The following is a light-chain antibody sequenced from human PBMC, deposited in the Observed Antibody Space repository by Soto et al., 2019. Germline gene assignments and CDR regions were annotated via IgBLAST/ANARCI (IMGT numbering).Light chain of an antibody. V-gene: IGLV2-8*01. CDR2: EVT. CDR3: TLDADTYHYL. Sequence: QAVLTQPPSASGSLGQSVPIPCTGTSTDVGGYDHVSWYQQHPGKAPKLMIYEVTKRPAGVPDRFSGSKTGNTASLTVSGLQVEDQADYYCTLDADTYHYLFGRESKVTVL. J-gene: IGLJ1*01. CDR1: STDVGGYDH.